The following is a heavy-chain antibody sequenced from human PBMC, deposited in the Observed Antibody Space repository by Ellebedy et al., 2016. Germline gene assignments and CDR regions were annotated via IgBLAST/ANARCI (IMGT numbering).Heavy chain of an antibody. CDR1: GFTFSTYW. V-gene: IGHV3-74*01. Sequence: GGSLRLXXVASGFTFSTYWMHWVRQAPGKGLVWVSRIKNDGTLTNYADSVKGRFTISRDNAKNTLYLQMNNLRDEDTAVYYCAGTSNTCCDYWGQGTLVTVSS. CDR3: AGTSNTCCDY. CDR2: IKNDGTLT. J-gene: IGHJ4*02. D-gene: IGHD4-11*01.